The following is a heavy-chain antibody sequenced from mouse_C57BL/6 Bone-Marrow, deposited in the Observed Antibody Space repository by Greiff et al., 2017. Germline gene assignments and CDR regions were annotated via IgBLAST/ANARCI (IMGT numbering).Heavy chain of an antibody. CDR1: GYTFTSYW. D-gene: IGHD1-1*01. V-gene: IGHV1-5*01. CDR2: IYPGNSDT. Sequence: VQLQQSGTVLARPGASVKMSCKTSGYTFTSYWMHWVKQRPGQGLEWIGAIYPGNSDTSYNQKFKGKAKLTAVTSASTAYMELSSLTNADSAVYYCTRGGNYYGSTPDVWGTGTTVTVSS. J-gene: IGHJ1*03. CDR3: TRGGNYYGSTPDV.